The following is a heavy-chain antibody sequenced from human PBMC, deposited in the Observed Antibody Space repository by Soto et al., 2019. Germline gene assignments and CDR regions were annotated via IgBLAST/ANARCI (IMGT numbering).Heavy chain of an antibody. J-gene: IGHJ5*02. V-gene: IGHV3-33*06. CDR2: IWYDGSNK. D-gene: IGHD3-10*01. CDR3: AKVSDGSGSYYFPFDP. Sequence: GGSLRLSCAASGFTFSSYGMHWVRQAPGKGLEWVAVIWYDGSNKYYADSVKGRFTISRDNSKNTLYLQMNSLRAEDTAVYYCAKVSDGSGSYYFPFDPWGQGTLVTVSS. CDR1: GFTFSSYG.